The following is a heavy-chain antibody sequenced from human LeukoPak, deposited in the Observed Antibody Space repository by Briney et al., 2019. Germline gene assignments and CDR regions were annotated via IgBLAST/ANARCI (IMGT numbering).Heavy chain of an antibody. CDR3: ARDYDFWTGLFDY. D-gene: IGHD3-3*01. V-gene: IGHV3-48*01. CDR2: ISSSSSTI. Sequence: GGSLRLSCAASGFTFSSYSMNWVRQAPGKGLEWVSYISSSSSTIYYADSVKGRFTISRDNAKNSLYLQMNSPRAEDTAVYYCARDYDFWTGLFDYWGQGTLVTVSS. CDR1: GFTFSSYS. J-gene: IGHJ4*02.